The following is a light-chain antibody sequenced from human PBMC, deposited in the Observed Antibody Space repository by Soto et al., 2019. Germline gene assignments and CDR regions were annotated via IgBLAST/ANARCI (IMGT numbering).Light chain of an antibody. CDR3: QQRSNRPST. V-gene: IGKV3-11*01. CDR1: QSVSRS. Sequence: EIVLTQSPATLSLSPGERATLSCRASQSVSRSLAWYQQKPGQAPRLLIYDASNRATGIPARFSGSASGTDFTVTISSLEPEDFAVYYCQQRSNRPSTFGQGTKVEIK. CDR2: DAS. J-gene: IGKJ2*02.